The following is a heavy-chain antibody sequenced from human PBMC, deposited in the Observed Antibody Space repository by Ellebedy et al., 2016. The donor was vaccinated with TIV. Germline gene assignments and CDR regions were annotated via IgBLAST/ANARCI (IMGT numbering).Heavy chain of an antibody. Sequence: ASVKVSCKASGYTFTSYGISWVRQAPGQGLEWMGWISAYNGNTNYAQKFQGRVTMTRNTSISTAYMELSSLRSEDTAVYYCATGGDYYGSGSIFDYWGQGTLVTVSS. CDR1: GYTFTSYG. CDR2: ISAYNGNT. V-gene: IGHV1-18*01. D-gene: IGHD3-10*01. J-gene: IGHJ4*02. CDR3: ATGGDYYGSGSIFDY.